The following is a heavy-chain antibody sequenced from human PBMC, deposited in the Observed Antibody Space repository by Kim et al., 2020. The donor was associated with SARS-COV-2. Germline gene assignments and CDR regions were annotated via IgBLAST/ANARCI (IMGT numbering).Heavy chain of an antibody. D-gene: IGHD3-22*01. Sequence: GGSLRLSCAASGFTFSNAWMSWVRQAPGKGLEWVGRIKSKTDGGTTDYAAPVKGRFTISRDDSKNTLYLQMNSLKTEDTAVYYCTTAVVNTAPSYFYGMDVWGQGTTVTVSS. CDR2: IKSKTDGGTT. J-gene: IGHJ6*02. CDR3: TTAVVNTAPSYFYGMDV. CDR1: GFTFSNAW. V-gene: IGHV3-15*01.